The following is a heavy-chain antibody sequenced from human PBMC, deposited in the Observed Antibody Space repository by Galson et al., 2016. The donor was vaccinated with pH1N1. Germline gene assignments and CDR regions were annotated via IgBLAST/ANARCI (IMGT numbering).Heavy chain of an antibody. CDR2: INQDGSQK. CDR3: ARAIGASGAF. D-gene: IGHD6-13*01. Sequence: SLRLSCAGSRFSFSDYWMHWVRQAPGKGLEWVANINQDGSQKYHVDSVRGRFTISRDNAKNSLYLQMSSLRAEDTAVYYCARAIGASGAFWGQGTLVTVSS. V-gene: IGHV3-7*01. CDR1: RFSFSDYW. J-gene: IGHJ4*02.